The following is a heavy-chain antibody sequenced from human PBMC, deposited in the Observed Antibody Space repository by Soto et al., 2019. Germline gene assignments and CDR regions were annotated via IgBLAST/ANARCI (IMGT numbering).Heavy chain of an antibody. D-gene: IGHD1-26*01. CDR3: ARKNQHSGSYYFDY. V-gene: IGHV5-51*01. Sequence: PGESLKISCKSSGYSFTKYWMGWVRQMPGKGLEWMGIIDPGDSDTRYSPSFQGQVTISADKSISTAYLQWSSLKASDTAMYYCARKNQHSGSYYFDYWGQGTPVTVSS. J-gene: IGHJ4*02. CDR2: IDPGDSDT. CDR1: GYSFTKYW.